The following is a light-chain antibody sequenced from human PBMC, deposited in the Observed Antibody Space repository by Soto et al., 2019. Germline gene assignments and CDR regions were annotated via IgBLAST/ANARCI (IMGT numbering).Light chain of an antibody. Sequence: QMTQSPSTLSASVGDRVTITCRASQSISIWLAWYQQRPGKAPNLLIYDASNLQSGVPSRFSGSGSGTEFTLTISSLQPDDFATYYCQQYNSFSTWTFGPGTKVDIK. V-gene: IGKV1-5*01. CDR1: QSISIW. CDR2: DAS. J-gene: IGKJ1*01. CDR3: QQYNSFSTWT.